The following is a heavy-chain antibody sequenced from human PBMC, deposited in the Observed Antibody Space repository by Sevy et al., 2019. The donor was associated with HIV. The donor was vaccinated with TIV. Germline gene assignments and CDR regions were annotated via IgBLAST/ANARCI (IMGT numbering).Heavy chain of an antibody. CDR1: GYTLSKLS. CDR3: ATLDFWSDYPLYGMDV. D-gene: IGHD3-3*01. Sequence: ASVKVSCMVSGYTLSKLSMHWVRQAPGKGPEWMGGFDPEDGETIYAQKFQGRVTMTEDTSTDTAYMELSSLRSEDTAVYYCATLDFWSDYPLYGMDVWGQETTVTVSS. CDR2: FDPEDGET. V-gene: IGHV1-24*01. J-gene: IGHJ6*02.